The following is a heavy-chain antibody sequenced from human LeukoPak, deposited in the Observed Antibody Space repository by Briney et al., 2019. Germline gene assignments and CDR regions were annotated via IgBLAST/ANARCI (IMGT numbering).Heavy chain of an antibody. D-gene: IGHD3-3*01. CDR3: ASITYYDFWSGYYTFGY. V-gene: IGHV4-34*01. CDR1: GGSFRGYY. Sequence: SSETLSLTCAVYGGSFRGYYWSWIRQPPGKGLEWIGEINHSGSTNYNPSLKSRVTISVDTSKNQFSLKLSSVTAADTAVYYCASITYYDFWSGYYTFGYWGQGTLVTVSS. CDR2: INHSGST. J-gene: IGHJ4*02.